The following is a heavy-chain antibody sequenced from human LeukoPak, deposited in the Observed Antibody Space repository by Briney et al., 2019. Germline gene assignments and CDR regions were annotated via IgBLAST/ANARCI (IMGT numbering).Heavy chain of an antibody. CDR3: ARPHSSGWYGGFDI. D-gene: IGHD6-19*01. J-gene: IGHJ3*02. CDR1: GGSISGYY. Sequence: SETLSLTCTVSGGSISGYYWSWIRQHPGKGLEWIGYIYYTGSTSYNPSLKSRVTISLDTSKNQFSLNLRSVTAADTAVYYCARPHSSGWYGGFDIWGQGTMVTVSS. V-gene: IGHV4-59*08. CDR2: IYYTGST.